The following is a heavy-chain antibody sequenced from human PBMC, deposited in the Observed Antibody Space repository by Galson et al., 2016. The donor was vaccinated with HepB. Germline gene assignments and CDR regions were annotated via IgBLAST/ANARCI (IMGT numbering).Heavy chain of an antibody. Sequence: SLRLSCAGSGFTFGNYAMHWVRQAPGNGLEWLAGISSNCESTHSADSVTGRFTISGDISRSVLYLQMNSLRAEDTAVYYCTKNVWGYFDFYYSDLWGQGTLVIVSS. V-gene: IGHV3-23*01. CDR3: TKNVWGYFDFYYSDL. J-gene: IGHJ4*02. CDR1: GFTFGNYA. D-gene: IGHD3-9*01. CDR2: ISSNCEST.